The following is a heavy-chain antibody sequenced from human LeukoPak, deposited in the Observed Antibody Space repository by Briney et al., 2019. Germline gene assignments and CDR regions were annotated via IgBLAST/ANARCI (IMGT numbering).Heavy chain of an antibody. J-gene: IGHJ6*02. Sequence: TXSLTCTVSXGXXXXXYWSXIXQPPXXGXXXXXXXXXSGSTNYNPSLKSRVTISVDTSKNQFSLKLSSVTAADTAVYYCARHGYSSSWINYYYYGMDVWGQGTTVTVSS. V-gene: IGHV4-59*08. CDR3: ARHGYSSSWINYYYYGMDV. CDR2: XXXSGST. D-gene: IGHD6-13*01. CDR1: XGXXXXXY.